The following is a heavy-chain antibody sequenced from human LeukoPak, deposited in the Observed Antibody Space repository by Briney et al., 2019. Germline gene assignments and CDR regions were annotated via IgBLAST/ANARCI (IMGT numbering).Heavy chain of an antibody. Sequence: SETLSLTCTVSGGSISSYYWSWIRQPPGKGLEWIGYNYYSGSTNYNPSLKSRVTISVDTSKNQFSLKLSSVTAADTAVYYCASGQGGYFVYWGQGTLVTVSS. CDR3: ASGQGGYFVY. J-gene: IGHJ4*02. D-gene: IGHD3-22*01. V-gene: IGHV4-59*01. CDR2: NYYSGST. CDR1: GGSISSYY.